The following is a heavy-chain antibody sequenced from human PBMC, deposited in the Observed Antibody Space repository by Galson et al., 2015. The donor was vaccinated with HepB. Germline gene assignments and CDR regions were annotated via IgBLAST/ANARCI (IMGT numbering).Heavy chain of an antibody. CDR1: GFTLNSYR. CDR3: ARGDWYPEY. J-gene: IGHJ4*02. D-gene: IGHD6-19*01. CDR2: INQGGSET. Sequence: SLRLSCAASGFTLNSYRMSWVRQAPGKGLEWVANINQGGSETYYVDSVKGRFTISRDNAKNSLSLEMNSLRVEDTALYFCARGDWYPEYWGQGILVTVSS. V-gene: IGHV3-7*03.